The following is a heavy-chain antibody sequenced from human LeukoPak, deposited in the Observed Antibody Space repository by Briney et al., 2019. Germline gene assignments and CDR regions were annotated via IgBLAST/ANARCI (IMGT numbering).Heavy chain of an antibody. CDR3: ARGPYYTSSGFDY. V-gene: IGHV4-59*01. CDR2: IHNTENS. D-gene: IGHD2-8*01. J-gene: IGHJ4*02. CDR1: GGSISPFY. Sequence: SETLSLTCTVSGGSISPFYWSWIRQPPGKGLEFIGYIHNTENSHYNPSLRGRVTLSVDMSKNQFSLNLSSVTAADTAVYYCARGPYYTSSGFDYWGQGTLVTASS.